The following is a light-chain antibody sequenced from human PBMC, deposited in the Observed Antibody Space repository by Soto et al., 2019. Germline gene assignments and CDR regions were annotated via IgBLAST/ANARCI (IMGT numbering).Light chain of an antibody. CDR2: AAS. V-gene: IGKV1-9*01. J-gene: IGKJ4*01. CDR1: QGTSTY. CDR3: QQLYSYPIT. Sequence: DIQLTQSPSFLSASVGDRVTITCRASQGTSTYLAWYQQNPGKAPKLLIYAASTLQSGVPSRFSGSGSGTEVTLTVSSLQPEDSATYYCQQLYSYPITFGGGTKVVIK.